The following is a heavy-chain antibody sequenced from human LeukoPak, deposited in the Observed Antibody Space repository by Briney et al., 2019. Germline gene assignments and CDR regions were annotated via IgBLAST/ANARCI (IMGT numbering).Heavy chain of an antibody. CDR3: AKLNCSSTSCYGSHYYYYYGMDV. CDR2: ISGSGGST. CDR1: GFTFSSYA. V-gene: IGHV3-23*01. J-gene: IGHJ6*02. D-gene: IGHD2-2*01. Sequence: GSLRLSCAASGFTFSSYAMSWVRQAPGKGLEWVSAISGSGGSTYYADSVKGRFTISRDNSKNTLYLQMNSLRAEDTAVYYCAKLNCSSTSCYGSHYYYYYGMDVWGQGTTVTVSS.